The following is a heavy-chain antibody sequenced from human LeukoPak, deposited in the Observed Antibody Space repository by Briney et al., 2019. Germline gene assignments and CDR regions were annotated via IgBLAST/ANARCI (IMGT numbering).Heavy chain of an antibody. CDR1: VYTFTGYY. CDR2: INPNSGGT. J-gene: IGHJ4*02. D-gene: IGHD3-16*02. Sequence: ASVKVSCKASVYTFTGYYMHWVRQAPGQGVAWVGWINPNSGGTNYAQKFQGRVTMTRDTSISTAYMELSRLRADDTAVYYCARVPPPGYPYHFDYWGQGTLVTVSS. CDR3: ARVPPPGYPYHFDY. V-gene: IGHV1-2*02.